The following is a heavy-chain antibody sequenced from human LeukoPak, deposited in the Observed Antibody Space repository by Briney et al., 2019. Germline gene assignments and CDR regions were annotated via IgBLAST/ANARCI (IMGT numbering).Heavy chain of an antibody. J-gene: IGHJ4*02. V-gene: IGHV3-23*01. CDR1: GFTLSSYG. CDR3: AKEHSSGSPTIRLNFDY. D-gene: IGHD3-22*01. CDR2: ISGSGGST. Sequence: GGSLRLSCAASGFTLSSYGMSWVRPAPGKGLEWVSAISGSGGSTYYADSVKGRFTISRDNSKNTLYLQMNSLRAEDKAVYDCAKEHSSGSPTIRLNFDYWGQGALVTVSS.